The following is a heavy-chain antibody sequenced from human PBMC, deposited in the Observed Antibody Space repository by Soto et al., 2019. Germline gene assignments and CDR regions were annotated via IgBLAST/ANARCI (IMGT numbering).Heavy chain of an antibody. Sequence: QVQLVESGGGLVKPGGSLRLSCAASGFTFSDYYMSWIRQAPGKGREWVSYISSSGRTIYYADSVKGRFTISRDNAKNSMYMQMNSLRAEDTAVYYCARGVDYGDYYYGMDVWGQGTTVTVSS. CDR3: ARGVDYGDYYYGMDV. CDR1: GFTFSDYY. J-gene: IGHJ6*02. D-gene: IGHD4-17*01. CDR2: ISSSGRTI. V-gene: IGHV3-11*01.